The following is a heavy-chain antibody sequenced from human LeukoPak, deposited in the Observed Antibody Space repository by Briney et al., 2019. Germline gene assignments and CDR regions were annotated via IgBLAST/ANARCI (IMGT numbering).Heavy chain of an antibody. CDR2: IIPIFGTA. V-gene: IGHV1-69*13. J-gene: IGHJ3*02. Sequence: ASVKVSCKASGYTFTSYGISWVRQAPGQGLEWMGGIIPIFGTANYAQRFQCRVTITADESTSTAYMELSSLRSEDTAVYYCARENQYCSSTSCYNWAYAFDIWGQGTMVTVSS. D-gene: IGHD2-2*02. CDR1: GYTFTSYG. CDR3: ARENQYCSSTSCYNWAYAFDI.